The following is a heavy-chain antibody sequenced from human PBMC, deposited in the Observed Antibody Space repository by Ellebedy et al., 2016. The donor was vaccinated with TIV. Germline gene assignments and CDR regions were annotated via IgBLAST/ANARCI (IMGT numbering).Heavy chain of an antibody. CDR3: ARYCNSTTCSNWFDP. CDR2: ISAHNGNT. D-gene: IGHD2-2*01. Sequence: AASVKVSCKASGYTFDTNGVSWVRQAPGQGLEWMGWISAHNGNTNYAKQIQGRVTMTIDTSTSTAYMELRSLRSDDTAVYYCARYCNSTTCSNWFDPWGQGTLVTVSS. J-gene: IGHJ5*02. V-gene: IGHV1-18*04. CDR1: GYTFDTNG.